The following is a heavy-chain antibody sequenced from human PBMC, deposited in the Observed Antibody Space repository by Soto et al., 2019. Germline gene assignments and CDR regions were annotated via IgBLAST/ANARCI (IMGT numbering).Heavy chain of an antibody. D-gene: IGHD3-22*01. CDR1: GYTFTSYY. CDR2: INPSGGST. CDR3: ARTKITMIGGPDFDY. V-gene: IGHV1-46*01. J-gene: IGHJ4*02. Sequence: ASVKVSCKASGYTFTSYYMHWVRQAPGQGLEWMGIINPSGGSTSYAQKFQGRVTMTRDTSTSTVYMELSSLRSEDTAVYYCARTKITMIGGPDFDYWGQGTLVTVSS.